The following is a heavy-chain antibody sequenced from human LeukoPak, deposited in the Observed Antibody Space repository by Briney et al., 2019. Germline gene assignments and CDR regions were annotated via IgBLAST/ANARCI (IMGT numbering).Heavy chain of an antibody. CDR3: ASVMRERHLFDS. J-gene: IGHJ4*02. V-gene: IGHV1-69*08. D-gene: IGHD1-26*01. CDR2: INPALKTS. CDR1: GASLTSHI. Sequence: ASVKVSCKVSGASLTSHIMDWLRQAPGQGLEWMGLINPALKTSNYAQKFQGRVTITAEESTNTAYMELTSLTSDDTAVYYCASVMRERHLFDSWGLGTLVIVSS.